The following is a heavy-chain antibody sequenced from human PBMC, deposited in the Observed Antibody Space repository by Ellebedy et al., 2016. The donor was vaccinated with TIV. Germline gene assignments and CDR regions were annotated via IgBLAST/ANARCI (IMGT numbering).Heavy chain of an antibody. J-gene: IGHJ5*02. CDR2: IDWDDGK. Sequence: SGPTLVXPTQTLTLTCTFSGFSLSTSGMCVSWIRQPPGKALEWLALIDWDDGKKYSTSLKTRLTISKDTSKNQVVLTMTNMDPVDTGTYYCARSLYGYYANWIDPWGQGTLVTVSS. D-gene: IGHD4-17*01. CDR3: ARSLYGYYANWIDP. CDR1: GFSLSTSGMC. V-gene: IGHV2-70*01.